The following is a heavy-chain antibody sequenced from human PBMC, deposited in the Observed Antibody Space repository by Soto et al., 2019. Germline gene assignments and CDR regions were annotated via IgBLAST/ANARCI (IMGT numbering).Heavy chain of an antibody. CDR2: IESKTDGGTT. V-gene: IGHV3-15*04. CDR1: GFTFSNVW. CDR3: TTDQVTIFGVVPHAFDI. D-gene: IGHD3-3*01. J-gene: IGHJ3*02. Sequence: GRSLRLSCVASGFTFSNVWMSWVRQAPGKELEWVGRIESKTDGGTTDYAARVKGGFTISRDDSKNTLYLQVNSLKTEDTAVYYCTTDQVTIFGVVPHAFDIWGQGTMVTVSS.